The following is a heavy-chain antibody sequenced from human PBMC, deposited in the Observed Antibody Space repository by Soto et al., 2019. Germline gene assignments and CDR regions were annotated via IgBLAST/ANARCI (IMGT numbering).Heavy chain of an antibody. Sequence: PSENLPHSGTVAGGSINSSYWSWIPQPPGKGREWIGYIYYSESTNYNPSLKSRVTISVDTSKNQFSLKLSSVTAADTAVYYCARDLGDSGSYPDRDPYYYYYGMDVWGQGTTVT. CDR3: ARDLGDSGSYPDRDPYYYYYGMDV. V-gene: IGHV4-59*01. D-gene: IGHD3-10*01. J-gene: IGHJ6*02. CDR1: GGSINSSY. CDR2: IYYSEST.